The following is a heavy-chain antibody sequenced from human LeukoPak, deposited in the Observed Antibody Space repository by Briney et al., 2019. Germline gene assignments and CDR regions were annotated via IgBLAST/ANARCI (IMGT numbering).Heavy chain of an antibody. Sequence: SETLSLTCSVSGGSMAPYYWSWIRQPPGKGLEWIGEIYHSGSTNYNPSLKSRVTISVDKSKNQFSLKLSSVTAADTAVYYCARGDDSSGYYPYYFDYWGQGTLVTVSS. CDR3: ARGDDSSGYYPYYFDY. CDR2: IYHSGST. J-gene: IGHJ4*02. D-gene: IGHD3-22*01. CDR1: GGSMAPYY. V-gene: IGHV4-59*12.